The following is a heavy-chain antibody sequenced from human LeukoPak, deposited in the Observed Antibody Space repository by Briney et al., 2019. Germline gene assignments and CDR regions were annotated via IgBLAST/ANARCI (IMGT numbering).Heavy chain of an antibody. CDR3: ARGLRYPDY. CDR1: GGSFSGYY. V-gene: IGHV4-34*01. J-gene: IGHJ4*02. Sequence: PSETLSLTCAVYGGSFSGYYWSWIRQPPGKGLEWIGGINHSGSTNYNPSLKSRVTISVDTSKNQFSLKLSSVTAADTAVYYCARGLRYPDYWGQGTLVTVSS. D-gene: IGHD1-14*01. CDR2: INHSGST.